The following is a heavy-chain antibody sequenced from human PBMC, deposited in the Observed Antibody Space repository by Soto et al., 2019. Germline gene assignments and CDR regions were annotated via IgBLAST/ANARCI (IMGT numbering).Heavy chain of an antibody. CDR1: GFTFINYA. V-gene: IGHV3-23*01. CDR3: AKCRGGSCSSVGTYTWFDP. J-gene: IGHJ5*02. CDR2: ITGSGVST. Sequence: PGGSLRLSCAASGFTFINYAMAWVRQAPGKGLEWVSTITGSGVSTYYADSVKGRFTISRDNSKNTLYLQMNSLRAEDTAVYYCAKCRGGSCSSVGTYTWFDPWGQGTLVTVSS. D-gene: IGHD2-15*01.